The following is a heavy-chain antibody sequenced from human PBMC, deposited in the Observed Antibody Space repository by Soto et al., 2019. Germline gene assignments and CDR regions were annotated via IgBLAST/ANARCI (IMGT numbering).Heavy chain of an antibody. CDR2: ISWNSGSI. V-gene: IGHV3-9*01. J-gene: IGHJ4*02. CDR3: AKDIKPGIMITSGGPFD. Sequence: GGSLRLSCAASGFTFADYAMHWVRQAPGKGLEWVSGISWNSGSIGYADSVKGRFTISRDNAKNSLYLQMNSLRAEDTALYYCAKDIKPGIMITSGGPFDWGQGTLVTVSS. CDR1: GFTFADYA. D-gene: IGHD3-16*01.